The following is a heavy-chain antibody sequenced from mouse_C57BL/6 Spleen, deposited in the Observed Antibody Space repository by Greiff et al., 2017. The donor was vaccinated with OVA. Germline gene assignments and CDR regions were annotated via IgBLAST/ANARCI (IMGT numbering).Heavy chain of an antibody. Sequence: EVQGVESGGGLVKPGGSLKLSCAASGFTFSDYGMHWVRQAPEKGLEWVSYISSGSSTIYYADTVQGRFTISRDNAKNTLFLQMTSLRSEDTAMYYCARLKTGFDYWGQGTTLTVSS. CDR1: GFTFSDYG. CDR3: ARLKTGFDY. D-gene: IGHD4-1*01. CDR2: ISSGSSTI. V-gene: IGHV5-17*01. J-gene: IGHJ2*01.